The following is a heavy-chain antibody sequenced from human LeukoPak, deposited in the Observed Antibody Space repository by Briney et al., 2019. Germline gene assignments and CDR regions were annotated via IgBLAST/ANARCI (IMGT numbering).Heavy chain of an antibody. Sequence: PGGSLRLSCAASGLTFDDYGMSWVRQGPGKGLEWVSGINWNGGSKGYADSVKGRFTISRDNAKNSLYLQMNSLRAEDTALYYCARGIHVRSGLSGDYWGQGTLVTVSS. V-gene: IGHV3-20*04. CDR1: GLTFDDYG. CDR2: INWNGGSK. J-gene: IGHJ4*02. D-gene: IGHD6-25*01. CDR3: ARGIHVRSGLSGDY.